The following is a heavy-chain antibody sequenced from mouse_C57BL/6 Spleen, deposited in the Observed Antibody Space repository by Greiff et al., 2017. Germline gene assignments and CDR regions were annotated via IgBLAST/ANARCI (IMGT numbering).Heavy chain of an antibody. CDR2: IYWDDDK. Sequence: QVTLKVSGPGILQSSQTLSLTCSFSGFSLSTSGMGVSWIRQPSGKGLEWLAHIYWDDDKRYHPSLKSRPTISKDTSRNQVFPKMTSVDTAYTATYDCARDPYDSNYVGMDYWGQGTSVTVSS. V-gene: IGHV8-12*01. J-gene: IGHJ4*01. D-gene: IGHD2-5*01. CDR3: ARDPYDSNYVGMDY. CDR1: GFSLSTSGMG.